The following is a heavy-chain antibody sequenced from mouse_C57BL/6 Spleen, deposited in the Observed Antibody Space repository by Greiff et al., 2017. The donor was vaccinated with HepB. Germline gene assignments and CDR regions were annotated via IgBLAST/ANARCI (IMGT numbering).Heavy chain of an antibody. CDR1: GYTFTSYW. J-gene: IGHJ2*01. Sequence: VQLQQPGAELVRPGTSVKLSCKASGYTFTSYWMHWVKQRPGQGLEWIGVIDPSDSYTNYNQKFKGKATLTVDTSSSTAYMQLSSLTSEDSAVYYCARGTSTTVVKDFDYWGQGTTLTVSS. CDR2: IDPSDSYT. CDR3: ARGTSTTVVKDFDY. D-gene: IGHD1-1*01. V-gene: IGHV1-59*01.